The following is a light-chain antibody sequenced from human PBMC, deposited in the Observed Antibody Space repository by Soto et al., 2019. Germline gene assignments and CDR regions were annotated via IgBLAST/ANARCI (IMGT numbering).Light chain of an antibody. V-gene: IGKV3-20*01. Sequence: EIVLTQSPGTLSLSPGERATLSCRASQSVSSSYLAWYQQKPGQAPRLRIYGASSRATGIPDRFSGSGSGTDFTLTISSLEPEDFAVYYCQQYGSSLFTFGPGTKVDIK. CDR1: QSVSSSY. J-gene: IGKJ3*01. CDR3: QQYGSSLFT. CDR2: GAS.